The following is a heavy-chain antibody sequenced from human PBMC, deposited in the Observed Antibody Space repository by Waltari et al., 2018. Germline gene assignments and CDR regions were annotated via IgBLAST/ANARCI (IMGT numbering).Heavy chain of an antibody. CDR3: AKMISPLRWAVDY. J-gene: IGHJ4*02. CDR2: LSGSGDSP. Sequence: EVQLLESGGGLVQPGGSLRLSCAASGFTFSSYAMTWVRRAPGEGLEWVSTLSGSGDSPYYADSVKGRFTISRDNSKNTLYLQMNSLRAEDTAIYYCAKMISPLRWAVDYWGQGTLVTVSS. D-gene: IGHD3-16*01. CDR1: GFTFSSYA. V-gene: IGHV3-23*01.